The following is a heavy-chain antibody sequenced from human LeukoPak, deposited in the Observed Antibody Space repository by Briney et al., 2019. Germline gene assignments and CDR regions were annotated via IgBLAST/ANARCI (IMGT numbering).Heavy chain of an antibody. Sequence: SETLSLTCTVSGGSISSYYWSWIRQPPGKGLEWIGSIYHSGSTYYNPSLKSRVTISVDTSKNQFSLKLSSVTAADTAVYYCARRNSGSYYPFDYWGQGTLVTVSS. J-gene: IGHJ4*02. V-gene: IGHV4-59*08. CDR1: GGSISSYY. D-gene: IGHD1-26*01. CDR3: ARRNSGSYYPFDY. CDR2: IYHSGST.